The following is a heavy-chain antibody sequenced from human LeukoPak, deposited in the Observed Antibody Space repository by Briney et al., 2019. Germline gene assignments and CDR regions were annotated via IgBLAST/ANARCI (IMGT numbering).Heavy chain of an antibody. CDR3: ARHVSSDLRIVVVTSDWYFDL. CDR1: GGSITSSRYY. D-gene: IGHD2-21*01. V-gene: IGHV4-39*01. J-gene: IGHJ2*01. CDR2: IYYSGSS. Sequence: SETLSLTCSVSGGSITSSRYYWGWLRQPPGGGLEWIGTIYYSGSSYYNPSLRSRVTISADTSKNQFSLNLSPVTAADTAVYYCARHVSSDLRIVVVTSDWYFDLWGRGTLVTVSS.